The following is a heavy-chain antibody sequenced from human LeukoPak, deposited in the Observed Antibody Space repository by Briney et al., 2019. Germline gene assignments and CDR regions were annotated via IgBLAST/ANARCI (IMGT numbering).Heavy chain of an antibody. D-gene: IGHD3-3*01. J-gene: IGHJ6*04. CDR3: ARLDTIFGVVNV. V-gene: IGHV4-34*01. CDR2: INHSGST. Sequence: SSETLSLTCAVYGGSFSGYYWDWIRQPPGKGLEWIGEINHSGSTNYNPSLKSRVTISVDTSKNQFSLKLSSVTAADTAVYYCARLDTIFGVVNVWGKGTTVTVSS. CDR1: GGSFSGYY.